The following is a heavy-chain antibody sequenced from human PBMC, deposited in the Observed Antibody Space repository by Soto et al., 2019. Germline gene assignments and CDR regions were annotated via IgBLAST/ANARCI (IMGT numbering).Heavy chain of an antibody. CDR2: IIPIFGTA. CDR3: ARDRGRGWQQLVRFPFDY. D-gene: IGHD6-13*01. CDR1: GGTFSSYA. J-gene: IGHJ4*02. V-gene: IGHV1-69*13. Sequence: GASVKVSCKASGGTFSSYAISWVRQAPGQGLEWMGGIIPIFGTANYAQKFQGRVTITADESTSTAYMELSSLRSEDTAVYYCARDRGRGWQQLVRFPFDYWGQGTLVTVSS.